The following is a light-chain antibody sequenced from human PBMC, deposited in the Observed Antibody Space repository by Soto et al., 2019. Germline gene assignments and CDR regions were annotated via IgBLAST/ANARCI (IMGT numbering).Light chain of an antibody. CDR1: LPISNY. Sequence: QMTQVASSLSDTERDRVTITCRASLPISNYLAWYQQKPGKIPNLLIYAASTLQAGVPSRFRGSGSGTDFTFTISRLQPEDIATYYCQQYENLPTFGQGTRLEI. J-gene: IGKJ5*01. CDR2: AAS. V-gene: IGKV1-27*01. CDR3: QQYENLPT.